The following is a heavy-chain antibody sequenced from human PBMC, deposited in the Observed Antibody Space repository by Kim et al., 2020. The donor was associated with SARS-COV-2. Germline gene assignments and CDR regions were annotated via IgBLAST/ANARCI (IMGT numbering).Heavy chain of an antibody. V-gene: IGHV1-69*13. CDR1: GGTFSSYA. J-gene: IGHJ4*02. D-gene: IGHD6-13*01. Sequence: SVKVSCKASGGTFSSYAISWVRQAPGQGLEWMGGIIPIFGTANYAQKFQGRVTITADESTSTAYMELSSLRSEDTAVYYCASLNWAPTGPPRRLIAAAGTGYWGQGTLVTVSS. CDR3: ASLNWAPTGPPRRLIAAAGTGY. CDR2: IIPIFGTA.